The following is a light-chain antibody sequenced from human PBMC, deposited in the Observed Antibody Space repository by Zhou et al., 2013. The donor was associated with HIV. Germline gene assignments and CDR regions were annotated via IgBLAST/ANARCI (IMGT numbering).Light chain of an antibody. CDR1: HTISANY. V-gene: IGKV3-20*01. CDR2: GAS. CDR3: QQYGSSSIT. J-gene: IGKJ5*01. Sequence: EIVLTQSPGTLSLSPGERATLSCRASHTISANYLAWYQQKPGQAPRLLVYGASTRATGIPDRFTGSGSGTDFTLTFTTLGPEDFAVYYCQQYGSSSITFGQGTRLEIK.